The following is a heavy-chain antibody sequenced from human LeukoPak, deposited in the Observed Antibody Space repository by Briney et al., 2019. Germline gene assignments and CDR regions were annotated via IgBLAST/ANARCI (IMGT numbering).Heavy chain of an antibody. CDR1: GGSISSSSYY. CDR3: ASHGAIVGATTRYYYYYYMDV. D-gene: IGHD1-26*01. Sequence: SETLSLTCTVSGGSISSSSYYWGWIRQPPGTGLEWIGSIYYSGSTYYNPSLKSRVTISVDTSKNQFSLKLSSVTAADTAVYYCASHGAIVGATTRYYYYYYMDVWGKGTTVTVSS. CDR2: IYYSGST. V-gene: IGHV4-39*01. J-gene: IGHJ6*03.